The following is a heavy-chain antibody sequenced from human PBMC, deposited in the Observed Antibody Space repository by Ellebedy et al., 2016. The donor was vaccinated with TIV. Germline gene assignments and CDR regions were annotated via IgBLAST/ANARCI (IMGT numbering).Heavy chain of an antibody. V-gene: IGHV3-74*01. CDR2: ISTDGSSP. D-gene: IGHD1-26*01. CDR1: GFTFSSFW. J-gene: IGHJ4*02. CDR3: AREDSGSYYVFDY. Sequence: GESLKISXATSGFTFSSFWMHWVRQAPGKGLVWVSRISTDGSSPTYADSVKGRFTISRDNAKSTLYLQMNSLRAEDTAVYYCAREDSGSYYVFDYWGQGTLVTVSS.